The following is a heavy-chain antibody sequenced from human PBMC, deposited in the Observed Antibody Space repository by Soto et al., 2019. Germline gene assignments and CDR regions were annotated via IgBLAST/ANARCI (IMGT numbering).Heavy chain of an antibody. Sequence: SLRLCFAAAGFPFNSYDMHWVRQAPGKGLEWVAVISYEGGNKNYADSVKGRFTISRDNSQNTLYLQMSSLRAEDTAVYYCARSEGGSYPYFEYWGQGTLVTVYS. D-gene: IGHD3-16*01. CDR1: GFPFNSYD. V-gene: IGHV3-30*03. J-gene: IGHJ4*02. CDR2: ISYEGGNK. CDR3: ARSEGGSYPYFEY.